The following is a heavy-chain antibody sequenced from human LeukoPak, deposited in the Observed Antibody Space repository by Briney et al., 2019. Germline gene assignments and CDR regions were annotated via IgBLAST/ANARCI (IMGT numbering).Heavy chain of an antibody. D-gene: IGHD4-23*01. CDR2: INHSGST. J-gene: IGHJ5*02. Sequence: SETLSLTCAVYGVSFSGYYWSWIRQPPGKGLHWIGEINHSGSTNYNPSLKSRVTISVDTSKNQFSLKLSSVTAADTAVYYCALGYGGNSAWFDPWGQGTLVTVSS. CDR1: GVSFSGYY. V-gene: IGHV4-34*01. CDR3: ALGYGGNSAWFDP.